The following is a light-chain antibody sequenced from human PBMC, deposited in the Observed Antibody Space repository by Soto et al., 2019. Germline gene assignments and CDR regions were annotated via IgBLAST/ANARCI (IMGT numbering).Light chain of an antibody. CDR1: QDISNY. V-gene: IGKV1-33*01. CDR3: QQYHNLPPLT. CDR2: DAS. J-gene: IGKJ4*01. Sequence: DIQMTQSPSSLSASVGDRVTITCQASQDISNYLNWHQQKPGKAPKLLIYDASNLETGVPSRFSGSGSGTDFTFNISSLQPEDIPTYYCQQYHNLPPLTFGGGTNVDIK.